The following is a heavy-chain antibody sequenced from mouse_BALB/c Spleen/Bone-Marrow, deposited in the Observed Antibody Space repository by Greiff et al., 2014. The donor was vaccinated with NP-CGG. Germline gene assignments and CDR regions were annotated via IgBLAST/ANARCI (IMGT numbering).Heavy chain of an antibody. D-gene: IGHD3-1*01. CDR1: GYTFSSYW. J-gene: IGHJ3*01. Sequence: VKLMESGAELMKPGASVKISCKAAGYTFSSYWIEWIKQRPGHGLEWIGDILPGSVTTNYNEKFKGKATFTADTSSNTAYMQLSGLTSEDSAVYYCAREGLSDFFAYWGQGTLVTGAA. CDR3: AREGLSDFFAY. CDR2: ILPGSVTT. V-gene: IGHV1-9*01.